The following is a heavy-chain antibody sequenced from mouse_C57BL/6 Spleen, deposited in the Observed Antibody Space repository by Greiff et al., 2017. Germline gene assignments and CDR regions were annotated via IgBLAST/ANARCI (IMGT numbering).Heavy chain of an antibody. D-gene: IGHD2-12*01. CDR1: GYSITSGYY. V-gene: IGHV3-6*01. Sequence: EVKLLESGPGLMKPSQSLSLTCSVTGYSITSGYYWNWIRQFPGNKLELVGYISYDGSNNYNPSLKNRISITRDTSKNQLFLKLNSVTTEDTATYYSAREDYSNDGFAYWGQGTLVTVSA. CDR2: ISYDGSN. CDR3: AREDYSNDGFAY. J-gene: IGHJ3*01.